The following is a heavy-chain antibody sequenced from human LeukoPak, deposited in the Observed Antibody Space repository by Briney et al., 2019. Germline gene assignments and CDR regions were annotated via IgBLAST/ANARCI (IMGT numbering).Heavy chain of an antibody. J-gene: IGHJ5*02. CDR2: ICDGTNA. CDR3: ARCKTWFGNLA. CDR1: GFTLSSYV. Sequence: GGSLRLSCAASGFTLSSYVMSWVRQAPGKGLEWVSVICDGTNAYYADSVKGRFTISRDNPKNTLYLQMNSLRAEDTAVYYCARCKTWFGNLAWGQGTLVTVSS. V-gene: IGHV3-53*01. D-gene: IGHD3-10*01.